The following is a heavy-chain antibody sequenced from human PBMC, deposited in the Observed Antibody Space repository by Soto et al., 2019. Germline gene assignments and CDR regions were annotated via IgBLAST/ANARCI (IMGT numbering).Heavy chain of an antibody. Sequence: PSETLSLTCAVSGYSISSGYYWGWIRQPPGKGLEWIGSIYHSGSTYYNPSLKSRVTISVDTSKNQFSLKLSSVTAADTAVYYCERGLVVVDAPDDFDIWGQGTMVTVSS. CDR1: GYSISSGYY. CDR3: ERGLVVVDAPDDFDI. V-gene: IGHV4-38-2*01. CDR2: IYHSGST. J-gene: IGHJ3*02. D-gene: IGHD2-15*01.